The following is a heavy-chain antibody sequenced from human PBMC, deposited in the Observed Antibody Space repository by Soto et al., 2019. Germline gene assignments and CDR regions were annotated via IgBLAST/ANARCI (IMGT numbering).Heavy chain of an antibody. Sequence: SETLSLTCTVSGGSISSYYWSWIRQPPGKGLEWIGYIYYSGSTNCNPSLKSRVTISVDTSKNQFSLKLSSVTAADTAVYYCARERVAVVGFNYYYYGMDVWGQGTTVTVSS. D-gene: IGHD6-19*01. CDR3: ARERVAVVGFNYYYYGMDV. J-gene: IGHJ6*02. CDR1: GGSISSYY. V-gene: IGHV4-59*01. CDR2: IYYSGST.